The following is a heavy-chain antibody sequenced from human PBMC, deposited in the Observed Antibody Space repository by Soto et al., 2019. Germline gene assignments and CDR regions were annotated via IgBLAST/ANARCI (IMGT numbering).Heavy chain of an antibody. Sequence: GGSLRLSCTASGFTFGDYAMSWFRQAPGKGLEWVGFIRSRAYGGTTEYAASVKGRFTISRDDSKSIAYLQMNSLKTEDTAVYYCTRDRVYYGSGSYKPAAPYYYYYYYMDVWGKGTTVTV. D-gene: IGHD3-10*01. CDR1: GFTFGDYA. CDR2: IRSRAYGGTT. CDR3: TRDRVYYGSGSYKPAAPYYYYYYYMDV. V-gene: IGHV3-49*03. J-gene: IGHJ6*03.